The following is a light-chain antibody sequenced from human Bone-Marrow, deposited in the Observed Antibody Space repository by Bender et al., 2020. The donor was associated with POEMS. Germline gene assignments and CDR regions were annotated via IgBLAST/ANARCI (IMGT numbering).Light chain of an antibody. CDR1: SGHSSYA. V-gene: IGLV4-69*01. CDR3: QTWDTGSPRVV. J-gene: IGLJ2*01. Sequence: QFVVTQSPSASASLGASVKLTCTLSSGHSSYAIAWHQQEPEKGPRYLMKLNSDGSHSKGDGIPDRLSGSSSGAERHLTISSLQSEDEADYYCQTWDTGSPRVVLGGGTKLTVL. CDR2: LNSDGSH.